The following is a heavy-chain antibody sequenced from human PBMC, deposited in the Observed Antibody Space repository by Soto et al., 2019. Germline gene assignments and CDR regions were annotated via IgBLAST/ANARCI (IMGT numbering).Heavy chain of an antibody. Sequence: PGGSLRLSCVASGLTLSDYYMTWIRQAPGRGLEWVAYISSNTKMIFYPDSVKGRFTISRDNAKNALFLEMSGLRVEDTATYYCAGSGPIHAYDSSGYRKYGFSVWGQGTKVTVSS. CDR2: ISSNTKMI. D-gene: IGHD3-22*01. CDR3: AGSGPIHAYDSSGYRKYGFSV. V-gene: IGHV3-11*01. J-gene: IGHJ3*01. CDR1: GLTLSDYY.